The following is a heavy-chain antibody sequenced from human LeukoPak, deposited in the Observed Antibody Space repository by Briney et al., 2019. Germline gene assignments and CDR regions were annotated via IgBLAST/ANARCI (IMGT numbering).Heavy chain of an antibody. J-gene: IGHJ6*03. CDR2: IRDDGSSE. D-gene: IGHD4/OR15-4a*01. CDR1: GFTVSSNY. Sequence: PGGSLRLSCAASGFTVSSNYMSWVRQAPGKGLEWVTFIRDDGSSENYADSVKGRFTVSRDHSNNTLYLQMNSLTLEDTAVYYCAKLVDYCEGRTCFTTYYYTDIWGQGTTVTVSS. CDR3: AKLVDYCEGRTCFTTYYYTDI. V-gene: IGHV3-30*02.